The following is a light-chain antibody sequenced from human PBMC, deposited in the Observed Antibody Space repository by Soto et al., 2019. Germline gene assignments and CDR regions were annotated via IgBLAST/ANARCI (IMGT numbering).Light chain of an antibody. CDR2: DAS. Sequence: EIVLTQSPATLSLSPGERATLSCRASQSVSRSLAWYQQKSGQAPRLLIYDASNRATGIPTRFSGSGSGTDFTLTISSLEPEDFAVYYCQQRSTWPQTFGQGTKVEIK. V-gene: IGKV3-11*01. CDR3: QQRSTWPQT. CDR1: QSVSRS. J-gene: IGKJ1*01.